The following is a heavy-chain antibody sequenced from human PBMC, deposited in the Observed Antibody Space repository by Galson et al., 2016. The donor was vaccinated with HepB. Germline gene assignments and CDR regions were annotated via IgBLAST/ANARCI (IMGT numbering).Heavy chain of an antibody. CDR2: ISYDGSKQ. Sequence: SLRLSCAACGGTVKSFAMHWVRQAPGKGLEWMTLISYDGSKQYYADSVKARFTISRDNSKNTLYLQMNTLKPEDTAGYYCARSSWFRESFQPLDFWGQGTLVTVSA. CDR3: ARSSWFRESFQPLDF. D-gene: IGHD3-10*01. V-gene: IGHV3-30*03. J-gene: IGHJ4*02. CDR1: GGTVKSFA.